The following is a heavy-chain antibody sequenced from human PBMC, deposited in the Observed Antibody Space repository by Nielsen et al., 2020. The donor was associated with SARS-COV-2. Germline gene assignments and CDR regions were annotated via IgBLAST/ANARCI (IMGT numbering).Heavy chain of an antibody. CDR1: GFTFSDYY. CDR2: ISSSSSYT. CDR3: ARDVSGSYDY. V-gene: IGHV3-11*05. Sequence: GESLKISCAASGFTFSDYYMSWIRQAPGKGLEWVSYISSSSSYTNYADSVKGRFTVSRDNRKNSLYLQMINLRTEDTALYYCARDVSGSYDYWGQGTQVTVSS. J-gene: IGHJ4*02. D-gene: IGHD1-26*01.